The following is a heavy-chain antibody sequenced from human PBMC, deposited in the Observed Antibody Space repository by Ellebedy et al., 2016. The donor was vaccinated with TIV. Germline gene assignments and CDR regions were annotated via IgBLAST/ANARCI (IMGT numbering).Heavy chain of an antibody. CDR3: STVEWYRSEY. CDR1: GFTFSSYA. J-gene: IGHJ4*02. Sequence: GGSLRLSCAASGFTFSSYAMHWVRQAPGKGLEWVAVISSDGTNKNYADSVKGRFSISRDNSKNTLYLQMSSLRPEDTAVYYCSTVEWYRSEYWGQGTLVTVSS. CDR2: ISSDGTNK. V-gene: IGHV3-30-3*01. D-gene: IGHD3-3*01.